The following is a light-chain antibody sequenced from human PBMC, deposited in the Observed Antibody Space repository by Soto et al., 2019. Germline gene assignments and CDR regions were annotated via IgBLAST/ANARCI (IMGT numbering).Light chain of an antibody. Sequence: DIQMTQSPSSLSASVGDRVTITCQASQDITKYLSWFQQKPGKVPKLLIYDASELETGVPSRFSGSGSGTDFTFTISSLQPKDIATYYCQHYDNLPYTFGQGTKLEMK. CDR1: QDITKY. J-gene: IGKJ2*01. CDR3: QHYDNLPYT. V-gene: IGKV1-33*01. CDR2: DAS.